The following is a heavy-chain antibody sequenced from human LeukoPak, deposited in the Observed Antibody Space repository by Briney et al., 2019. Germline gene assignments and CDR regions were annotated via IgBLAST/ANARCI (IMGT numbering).Heavy chain of an antibody. CDR3: ARFSSSWYGVDV. CDR1: GGSINSYF. J-gene: IGHJ6*04. V-gene: IGHV4-59*01. Sequence: SETLSLTCTVSGGSINSYFWTWIRQPPGKGLEWIGYIYYSGSTNYNPSLKSRVTISVDTSKNHFSLKLSSVTAADTAVYYCARFSSSWYGVDVWGKGITGTVSS. CDR2: IYYSGST. D-gene: IGHD6-13*01.